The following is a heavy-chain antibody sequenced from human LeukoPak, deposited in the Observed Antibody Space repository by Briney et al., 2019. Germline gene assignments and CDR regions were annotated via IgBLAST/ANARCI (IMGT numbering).Heavy chain of an antibody. Sequence: PGGSLRLSCAASGSTFSSYEMNWVRQAPGKGLEWVSYISSSGSTIYYADSVKGRFTISRDNAKNSLYLQMNSLRAEDTAVYYCARGAAEGPYYYYYYMDVWGKGTTVTISS. CDR1: GSTFSSYE. CDR3: ARGAAEGPYYYYYYMDV. V-gene: IGHV3-48*03. J-gene: IGHJ6*03. CDR2: ISSSGSTI. D-gene: IGHD6-13*01.